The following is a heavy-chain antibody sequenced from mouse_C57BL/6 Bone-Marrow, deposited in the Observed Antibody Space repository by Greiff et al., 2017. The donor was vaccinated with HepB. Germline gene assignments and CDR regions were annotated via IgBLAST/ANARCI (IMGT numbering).Heavy chain of an antibody. CDR2: IYPRSGNT. J-gene: IGHJ3*01. D-gene: IGHD2-3*01. CDR1: GYTFTSYG. CDR3: ARRDGYYVAWFAY. Sequence: VKLQESGAELARPGASVKLSCKASGYTFTSYGISWVKQRTGQGLEWIGEIYPRSGNTYYNEKFKGKATLTADKSSSTAYMELRSLTSEDSAVYFCARRDGYYVAWFAYWGQGTLVTVSA. V-gene: IGHV1-81*01.